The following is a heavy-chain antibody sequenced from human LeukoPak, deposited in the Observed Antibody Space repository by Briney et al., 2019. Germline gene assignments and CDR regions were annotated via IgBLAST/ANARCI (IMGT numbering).Heavy chain of an antibody. CDR2: INPNSGGT. D-gene: IGHD4-17*01. CDR1: GYTFIGYY. CDR3: ARDSTTVTTIVFYYYYMDV. J-gene: IGHJ6*03. Sequence: GASVKVSCKASGYTFIGYYMHWVRQAPGQGLEWMGWINPNSGGTNFAQKFQGRVTMTRDTSISTAYMELSRLRYDDAAVYYCARDSTTVTTIVFYYYYMDVWGKGTTVTVSS. V-gene: IGHV1-2*02.